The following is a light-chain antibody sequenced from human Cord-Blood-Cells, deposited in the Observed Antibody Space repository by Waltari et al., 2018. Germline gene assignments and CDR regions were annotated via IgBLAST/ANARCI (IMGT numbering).Light chain of an antibody. J-gene: IGLJ3*02. Sequence: QSALTQPAPVSGSPGQSITISCTGTSSDGGGYNYVPWYQQHPGKAPKLMIYDVSNRPSGVSNRFSGSKSGNTASLTISGLQAEDEADYYCSSYTSSSTWVFGGGTKLTVL. CDR1: SSDGGGYNY. V-gene: IGLV2-14*01. CDR2: DVS. CDR3: SSYTSSSTWV.